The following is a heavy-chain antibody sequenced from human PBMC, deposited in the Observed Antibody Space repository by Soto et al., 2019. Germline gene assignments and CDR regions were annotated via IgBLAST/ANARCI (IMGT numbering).Heavy chain of an antibody. J-gene: IGHJ5*02. D-gene: IGHD2-21*02. Sequence: QVQLVESGGGVVQPGRSLRLSCAASGFTFSSYGMHWVRQAPGKGLEWVAVIWYDGSNKYYADSVKGRFTISRDNSKNTLHLQMNSLRAEDTAVYYCARDANYYCGGDCYHNWFDPWGQGTLVTVSS. V-gene: IGHV3-33*01. CDR2: IWYDGSNK. CDR3: ARDANYYCGGDCYHNWFDP. CDR1: GFTFSSYG.